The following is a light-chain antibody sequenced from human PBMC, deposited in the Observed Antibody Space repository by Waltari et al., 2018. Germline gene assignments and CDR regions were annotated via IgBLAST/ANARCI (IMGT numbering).Light chain of an antibody. CDR3: CSYAGSYTWV. CDR1: SSDVGSSNL. CDR2: EVT. V-gene: IGLV2-23*02. Sequence: QSALTQPASVPGSPGQSFTISCPGTSSDVGSSNLVSWSLQHPGKAPKLIIYEVTKRPSGVSNRFSGSKSGNTASLTISGLQAEDEADYYCCSYAGSYTWVFGGGTKLTVL. J-gene: IGLJ3*02.